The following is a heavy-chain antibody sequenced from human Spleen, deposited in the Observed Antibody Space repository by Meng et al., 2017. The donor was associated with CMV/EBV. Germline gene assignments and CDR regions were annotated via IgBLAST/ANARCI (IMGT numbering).Heavy chain of an antibody. V-gene: IGHV3-9*01. CDR2: MRWNGGHI. J-gene: IGHJ6*02. CDR1: GFSFDDYA. CDR3: ARDDTYYGMDV. Sequence: SLKISCAASGFSFDDYAMHWVRQAPGKGLEWVAGMRWNGGHIAYADSVKGRFTISRDNAKNSLYLQMNSLRAGDTALYYCARDDTYYGMDVWGQGTTVTVSS.